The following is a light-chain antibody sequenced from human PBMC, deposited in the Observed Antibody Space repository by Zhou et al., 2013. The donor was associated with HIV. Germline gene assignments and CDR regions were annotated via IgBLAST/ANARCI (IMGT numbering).Light chain of an antibody. Sequence: DIQMTQSPSTLSASVGDRVTITCRASQSISSWLAWYQQKPGKAPKLLIYEASSLETGVPSRFSGSGYGTEFTLTIGSLQPDDFATYYCQQCNNFPWTFGQGTKVEIK. CDR1: QSISSW. J-gene: IGKJ1*01. V-gene: IGKV1-5*03. CDR3: QQCNNFPWT. CDR2: EAS.